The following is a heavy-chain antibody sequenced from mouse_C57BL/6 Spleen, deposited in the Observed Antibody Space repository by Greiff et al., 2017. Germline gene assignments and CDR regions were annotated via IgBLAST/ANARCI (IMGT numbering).Heavy chain of an antibody. D-gene: IGHD2-3*01. CDR2: IDPSDSYT. Sequence: VQLQQPGAELVMPGASVKLSCKASGYTFTSYWMHWVKQRPGQGLEWIGEIDPSDSYTNYNQKFKGKSTLTVDKSSSTAYMQLSSLTSEDSAVYYCARSGGYYEAMDYWGQGTSVTVSS. CDR1: GYTFTSYW. CDR3: ARSGGYYEAMDY. V-gene: IGHV1-69*01. J-gene: IGHJ4*01.